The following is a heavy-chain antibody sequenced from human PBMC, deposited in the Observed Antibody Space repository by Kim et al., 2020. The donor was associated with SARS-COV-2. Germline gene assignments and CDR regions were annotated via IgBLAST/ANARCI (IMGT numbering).Heavy chain of an antibody. CDR3: ARVFVTTRYYYYYMDV. Sequence: SLKSRVTISVDKSKNQFSLKLCSVTAADTAVYYCARVFVTTRYYYYYMDVWGKGTTVTVSS. V-gene: IGHV4-4*02. J-gene: IGHJ6*03. D-gene: IGHD4-17*01.